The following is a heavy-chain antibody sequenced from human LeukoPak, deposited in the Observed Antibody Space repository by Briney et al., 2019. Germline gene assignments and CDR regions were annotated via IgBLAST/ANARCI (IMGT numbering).Heavy chain of an antibody. CDR2: INPNSGGT. CDR3: AREKVRQSGMDV. D-gene: IGHD2-2*01. J-gene: IGHJ6*02. Sequence: ASVKVSCKASGYTFTGYYMHWVRQAPGQGLEWMGRINPNSGGTNYAQKFQGRVTMTRDASISTAYMELSRLRSDDTAVYYCAREKVRQSGMDVWGQGTTVTVSS. V-gene: IGHV1-2*06. CDR1: GYTFTGYY.